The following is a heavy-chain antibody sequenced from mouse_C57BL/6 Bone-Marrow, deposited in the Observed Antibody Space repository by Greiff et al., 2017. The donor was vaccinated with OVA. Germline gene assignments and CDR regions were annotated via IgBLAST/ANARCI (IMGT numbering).Heavy chain of an antibody. D-gene: IGHD2-2*01. J-gene: IGHJ2*01. CDR2: IDPANGNT. Sequence: VQLKESVAELVRPGASVKLSCTASGFNIKNTYMHWVKQRPEQGLEWIGRIDPANGNTKYAPKFQGKATITADTSSNTAYMQLSSLTSEDTAIYYCASGSMVTTTGRGYWGQGTTLTVS. V-gene: IGHV14-3*01. CDR1: GFNIKNTY. CDR3: ASGSMVTTTGRGY.